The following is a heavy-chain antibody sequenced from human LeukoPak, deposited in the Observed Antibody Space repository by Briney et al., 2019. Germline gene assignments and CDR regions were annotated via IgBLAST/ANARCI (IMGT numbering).Heavy chain of an antibody. D-gene: IGHD5-18*01. Sequence: PPETLSLTCSVSGGSVSSDSYYWSWIRQPPGKELEWIGYIYYSGSTNYNPSLKSRVIISIDTSKNQFSLKLSSVTAADTAVYYCARVGGWAYSYGYFDYWGQGTLVTVSS. CDR2: IYYSGST. CDR3: ARVGGWAYSYGYFDY. V-gene: IGHV4-61*01. J-gene: IGHJ4*02. CDR1: GGSVSSDSYY.